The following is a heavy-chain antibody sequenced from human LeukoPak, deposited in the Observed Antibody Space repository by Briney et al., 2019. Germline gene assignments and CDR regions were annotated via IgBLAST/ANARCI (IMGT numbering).Heavy chain of an antibody. J-gene: IGHJ4*02. CDR3: AKDNRRHYTSGPNPDSLH. D-gene: IGHD6-19*01. CDR1: GFSFSDSY. V-gene: IGHV3-11*01. Sequence: GGSLRLSCAASGFSFSDSYMSWIRQAPGKGLDWLAYIGPGGFPIYFADSVKGRFTISRDNAKNSLYLQMNSLRVEDTAFYYCAKDNRRHYTSGPNPDSLHWGQGALVTVSS. CDR2: IGPGGFPI.